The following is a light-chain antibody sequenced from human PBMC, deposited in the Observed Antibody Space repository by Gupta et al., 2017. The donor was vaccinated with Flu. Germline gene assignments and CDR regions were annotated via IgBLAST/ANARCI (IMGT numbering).Light chain of an antibody. CDR3: QQYYTTPWT. Sequence: SLGERGTINCKSSQNVLYISNNKNYLAWYQQKPGQPPKLLISWASTRESGVPDRFSGSGSETDFTLTISSLQAEDVAVYYCQQYYTTPWTFGQGTSVEIK. V-gene: IGKV4-1*01. CDR1: QNVLYISNNKNY. J-gene: IGKJ1*01. CDR2: WAS.